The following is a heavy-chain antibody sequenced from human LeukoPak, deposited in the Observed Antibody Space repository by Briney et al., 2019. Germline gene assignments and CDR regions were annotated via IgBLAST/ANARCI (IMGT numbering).Heavy chain of an antibody. J-gene: IGHJ6*03. CDR3: ARVTRRRGYYMDV. Sequence: SETLSLTCTVSGGSISSYYWSWIRQPPGKGLEWIGYIYYSGSTNYNPSLKSRVTISVDTSKNQFSLKLSSVTAADTAVYYCARVTRRRGYYMDVWGKGTTVTVSS. D-gene: IGHD5-18*01. CDR2: IYYSGST. V-gene: IGHV4-59*01. CDR1: GGSISSYY.